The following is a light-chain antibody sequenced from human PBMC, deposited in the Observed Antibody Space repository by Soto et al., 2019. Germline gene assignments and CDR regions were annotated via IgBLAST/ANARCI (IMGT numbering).Light chain of an antibody. J-gene: IGKJ2*01. CDR2: AAS. CDR3: HHYDSSPPYT. CDR1: QGISNY. V-gene: IGKV1-NL1*01. Sequence: DIQMTQSPSSLSASVGDRVTITCRASQGISNYLAWYQQKPGKVPKLLIYAASSRATGIPDRFIGSGSGTDFTLTISRLEPDDSAVYYCHHYDSSPPYTFGQGTKVDIK.